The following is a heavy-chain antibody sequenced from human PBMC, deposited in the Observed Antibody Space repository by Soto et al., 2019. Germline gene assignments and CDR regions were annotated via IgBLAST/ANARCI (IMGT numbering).Heavy chain of an antibody. CDR3: ARGNGGSYDWFDP. CDR2: MIPNSGNT. CDR1: GYTFTSYD. J-gene: IGHJ5*02. Sequence: ASVKVSCKASGYTFTSYDINWVRQATGQGLEWMGWMIPNSGNTGYAQKFQDRLTKTRNTSISTAYMELSSLRSEDTAVYYCARGNGGSYDWFDPWGQGTLVTVSS. D-gene: IGHD1-26*01. V-gene: IGHV1-8*01.